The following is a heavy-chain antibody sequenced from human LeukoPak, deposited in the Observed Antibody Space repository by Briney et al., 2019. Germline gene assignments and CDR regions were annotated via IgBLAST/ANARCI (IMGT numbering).Heavy chain of an antibody. CDR2: IYYSGST. J-gene: IGHJ6*02. CDR1: GGSISSYC. V-gene: IGHV4-59*01. CDR3: ARVGRNCSSTSCYRPYYYGMDV. D-gene: IGHD2-2*01. Sequence: SETLSLTCTVSGGSISSYCWSWIRQPPGKGLEWIGYIYYSGSTNYNPSLKSRVTISVDTSKNQFSLKLSSVTAADTAVYYCARVGRNCSSTSCYRPYYYGMDVWGQGTTVTVSS.